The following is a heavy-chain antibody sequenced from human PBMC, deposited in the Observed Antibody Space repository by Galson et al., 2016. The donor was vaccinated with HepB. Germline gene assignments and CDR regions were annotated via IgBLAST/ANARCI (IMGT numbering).Heavy chain of an antibody. D-gene: IGHD3-22*01. CDR1: GFPFRSNA. CDR3: ARDLTPLIVVVNTYYFDS. CDR2: ISYAGCKK. Sequence: SLRLSCAASGFPFRSNAMHWVRQAPGKGLEWVAVISYAGCKKNYADSVKGRFSISRDNSKNTFHLQMNSLRPEDTVVYYCARDLTPLIVVVNTYYFDSWGQGTLVTVSS. J-gene: IGHJ4*02. V-gene: IGHV3-30*04.